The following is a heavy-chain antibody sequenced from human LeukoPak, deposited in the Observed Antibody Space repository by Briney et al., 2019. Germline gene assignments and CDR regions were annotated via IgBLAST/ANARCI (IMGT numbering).Heavy chain of an antibody. CDR2: ISGSGRST. J-gene: IGHJ4*02. D-gene: IGHD3-16*01. CDR1: GYTFSTYG. CDR3: AKLRVGGLRGGTFDY. Sequence: GGTLRLSCAASGYTFSTYGMSWVRQAPGKGLEWVSGISGSGRSTYYADSVKGRFNISRDNSKSTLYLQMNSLRAEDTAVYYCAKLRVGGLRGGTFDYWGQGTLVTVSS. V-gene: IGHV3-23*01.